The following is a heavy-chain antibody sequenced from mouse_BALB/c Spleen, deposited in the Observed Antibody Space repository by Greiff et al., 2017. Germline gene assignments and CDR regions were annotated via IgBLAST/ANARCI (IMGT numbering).Heavy chain of an antibody. J-gene: IGHJ2*01. Sequence: VQLQQSGAELVKPGASVKLSCTASGFNIKDTYMHWVKQRPEQGLEWIGWIDPENGDTEYAPKFQGKATMIADTSSNTAYLQLSSLTSEDTAVYYCNAYGTVFDYWGQGTTLTVSS. CDR3: NAYGTVFDY. CDR1: GFNIKDTY. D-gene: IGHD1-1*01. V-gene: IGHV14-4*02. CDR2: IDPENGDT.